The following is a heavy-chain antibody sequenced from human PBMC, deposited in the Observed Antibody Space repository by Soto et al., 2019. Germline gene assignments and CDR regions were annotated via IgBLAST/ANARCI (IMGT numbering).Heavy chain of an antibody. CDR2: IYYSGST. J-gene: IGHJ5*02. D-gene: IGHD6-19*01. V-gene: IGHV4-59*12. Sequence: SETLSLTCTVSGGSLSSYYWSWIRQPPGKGLEWIGYIYYSGSTNYNPSLKSRVTISVDTSKNQFSLKLTSVTAADTAVYYCARKGAVAGSGWYDPWGQGTLVPVSS. CDR1: GGSLSSYY. CDR3: ARKGAVAGSGWYDP.